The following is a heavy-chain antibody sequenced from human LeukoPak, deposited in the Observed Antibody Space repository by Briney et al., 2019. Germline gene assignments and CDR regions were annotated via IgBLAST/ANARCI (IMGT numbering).Heavy chain of an antibody. CDR1: GGTFSSYA. D-gene: IGHD3-3*01. V-gene: IGHV1-69*05. Sequence: SVKVSCKASGGTFSSYAISWVRQAPGQGLEWMGGIIPIFGTANYAQKFQGRVTITTDESTSTAYMELSSLRSEDTAVYYCARSVRPDDFWSGYSRWWFDPWGQGTLVTVSS. CDR2: IIPIFGTA. CDR3: ARSVRPDDFWSGYSRWWFDP. J-gene: IGHJ5*02.